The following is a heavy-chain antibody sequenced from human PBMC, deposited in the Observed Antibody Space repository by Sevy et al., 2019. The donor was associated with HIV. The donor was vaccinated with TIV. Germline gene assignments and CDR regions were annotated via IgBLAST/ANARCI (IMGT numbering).Heavy chain of an antibody. CDR1: GASISSSGYY. D-gene: IGHD3-10*01. CDR2: INYNGIT. J-gene: IGHJ4*02. Sequence: SETLSLTCTVSGASISSSGYYWGWIRQPPGKGLEWIATINYNGITFYNPSLKSRITISADTSRNQFSLDLRSVTAADTAIYYCAGPILTYNNGWSYYDYWGQGTVVTVSS. V-gene: IGHV4-39*01. CDR3: AGPILTYNNGWSYYDY.